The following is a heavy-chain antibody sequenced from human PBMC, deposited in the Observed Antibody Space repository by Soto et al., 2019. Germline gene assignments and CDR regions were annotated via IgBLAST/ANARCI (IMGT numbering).Heavy chain of an antibody. CDR2: INAGNGNT. D-gene: IGHD6-6*01. CDR1: GYTFTSYA. J-gene: IGHJ4*02. CDR3: ARGVSEQLVPFDY. V-gene: IGHV1-3*01. Sequence: ASVKVSCKASGYTFTSYAMHWVRQAPGQRLEWMGWINAGNGNTKYSQKFQGRVTITRDTSASTAYMELSSLRSEDTAVYYCARGVSEQLVPFDYWGQGTLVTVSS.